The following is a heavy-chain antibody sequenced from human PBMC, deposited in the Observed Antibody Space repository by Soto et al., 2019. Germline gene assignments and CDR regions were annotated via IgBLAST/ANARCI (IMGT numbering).Heavy chain of an antibody. CDR1: GASINNYY. V-gene: IGHV4-4*07. Sequence: QVQLQESGPGLVKPSETLSLTCNVSGASINNYYWTWVRQPAGKGLEWIGRVSDSGGSHYNPSLRSRLTMSLDTSKNQFSLTLSSVTAADTAVYYCAREYGTSRNFDKWGLATLVTVSS. D-gene: IGHD2-8*01. J-gene: IGHJ4*02. CDR3: AREYGTSRNFDK. CDR2: VSDSGGS.